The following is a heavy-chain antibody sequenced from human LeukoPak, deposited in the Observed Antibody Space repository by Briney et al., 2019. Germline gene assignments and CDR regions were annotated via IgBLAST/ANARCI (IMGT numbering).Heavy chain of an antibody. Sequence: GGSLRLSCAASGFTFASYPMSWVRQAPGKGLEWVSAISGSGGSKYYADSVKGRFTISRDNSKNTLYLQMNSLRAEDTAVYYCAKTRYGDYGEFDYWAREPWSPSPQ. V-gene: IGHV3-23*01. CDR2: ISGSGGSK. CDR1: GFTFASYP. J-gene: IGHJ4*02. CDR3: AKTRYGDYGEFDY. D-gene: IGHD4-17*01.